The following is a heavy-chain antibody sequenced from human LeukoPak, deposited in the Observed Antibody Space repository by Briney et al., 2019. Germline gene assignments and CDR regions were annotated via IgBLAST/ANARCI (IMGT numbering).Heavy chain of an antibody. D-gene: IGHD3-10*01. V-gene: IGHV3-NL1*01. CDR3: AKDLYASGLFYFDY. CDR2: IYSAGNS. Sequence: PGGSLRLSCAASGFVFSDYGMHWVRQAPGKGLEWISGIYSAGNSYYANSVKGRFTISRDNSKNTLYLQMSSLRAEDTAVYYCAKDLYASGLFYFDYWGQGTLVTVSS. CDR1: GFVFSDYG. J-gene: IGHJ4*02.